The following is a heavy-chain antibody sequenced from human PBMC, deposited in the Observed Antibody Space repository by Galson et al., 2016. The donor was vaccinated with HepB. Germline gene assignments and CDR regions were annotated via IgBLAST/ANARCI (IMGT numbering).Heavy chain of an antibody. V-gene: IGHV3-64*02. CDR3: AREDGTRGSFDI. Sequence: LRLSCAASGFNLSGYSMHWVRQAPGKGLEYVSGIYSHGQSTYYADSVKGRFTISRDSFKSTLYLQMGSLRVEDMAVYYCAREDGTRGSFDIWGQGTMVTVSS. D-gene: IGHD1-7*01. CDR2: IYSHGQST. CDR1: GFNLSGYS. J-gene: IGHJ3*02.